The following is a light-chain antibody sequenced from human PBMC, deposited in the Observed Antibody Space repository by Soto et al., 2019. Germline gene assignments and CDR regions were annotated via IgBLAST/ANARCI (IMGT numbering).Light chain of an antibody. CDR1: SSDVGGYNY. J-gene: IGLJ1*01. CDR2: DVS. CDR3: SSYTSSSTYV. V-gene: IGLV2-14*01. Sequence: QSVLTQAASVSGSPGQSITISCTGTSSDVGGYNYVSWYQQYTGKAPKLMIYDVSNRPSGVSNRFSGSKSGNTASLTISGLQAEDEADYSCSSYTSSSTYVFGTGTKVTVL.